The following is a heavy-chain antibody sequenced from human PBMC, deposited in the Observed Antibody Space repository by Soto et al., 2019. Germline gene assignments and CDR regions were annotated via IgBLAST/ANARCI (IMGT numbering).Heavy chain of an antibody. D-gene: IGHD4-17*01. Sequence: QVQLQESGPGLVKPSQTLSLTGTVSGCSISTSGYYCRWILQHPGKGLEYIGYIYYTGNTHYNPSLRSRPTISLHTSKNRFSLTRTCVTAADTALYYFAREAYYGGVRHVDRWASDLWGKGTMVTVSS. J-gene: IGHJ3*01. CDR3: AREAYYGGVRHVDRWASDL. CDR2: IYYTGNT. CDR1: GCSISTSGYY. V-gene: IGHV4-31*03.